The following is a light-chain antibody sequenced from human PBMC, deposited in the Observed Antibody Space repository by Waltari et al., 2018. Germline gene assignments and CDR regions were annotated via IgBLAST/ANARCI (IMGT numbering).Light chain of an antibody. CDR3: MICHSRAYCV. CDR1: SGFVVGNYR. J-gene: IGLJ3*02. CDR2: YKTDSDK. V-gene: IGLV5-45*01. Sequence: QAVLTQPPSLSASPGASASLTCTLRSGFVVGNYRIYWYQQKPGSPPQFLLRYKTDSDKQQDSGLPSRFSGSKDASAKEGILLISGLQSGDGADYYCMICHSRAYCVFGGGTKVTVL.